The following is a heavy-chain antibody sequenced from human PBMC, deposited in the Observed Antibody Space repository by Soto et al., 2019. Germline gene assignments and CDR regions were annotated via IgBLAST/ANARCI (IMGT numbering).Heavy chain of an antibody. V-gene: IGHV3-21*01. CDR2: ISSSSSYI. J-gene: IGHJ3*02. CDR1: GFTFSSYS. CDR3: AIPPHGDYGFDI. Sequence: GGSLRLSCAASGFTFSSYSMNWGRQAPGKGLEWVSSISSSSSYIYYADSVKGRFTISRDNAKNSLYLQMNSLRAEDTAVYYCAIPPHGDYGFDIWGQGTMVTVSS. D-gene: IGHD4-17*01.